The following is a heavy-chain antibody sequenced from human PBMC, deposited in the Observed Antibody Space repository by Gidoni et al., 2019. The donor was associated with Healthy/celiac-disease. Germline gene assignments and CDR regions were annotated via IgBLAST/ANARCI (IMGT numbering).Heavy chain of an antibody. D-gene: IGHD3-3*01. CDR1: GLTFSSYG. CDR3: AKAPEWLSYFDY. V-gene: IGHV3-30*18. Sequence: QVQLVESGGGVVQPGRSLRLSCAASGLTFSSYGMHWVRQAPGKGLEWVAVISYDGSNEYYADSVKGRFTISRDNSKNTLYLQMNSLRAEDTAVYYCAKAPEWLSYFDYWGQGTLVTVSS. CDR2: ISYDGSNE. J-gene: IGHJ4*02.